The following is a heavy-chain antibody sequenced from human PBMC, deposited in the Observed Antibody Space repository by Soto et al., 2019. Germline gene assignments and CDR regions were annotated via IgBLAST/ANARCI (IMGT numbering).Heavy chain of an antibody. CDR2: INHSGST. V-gene: IGHV4-34*01. J-gene: IGHJ4*02. CDR1: VGSFSGYY. D-gene: IGHD3-16*02. CDR3: ARGVGQYDYVWGSYRSRGNFDY. Sequence: PSETLSLTCAVYVGSFSGYYWSWIRQPPGKGLEWIGEINHSGSTNYNPSLKSRVTISVDTSKNQFSLKLSSVTAADTAVYYCARGVGQYDYVWGSYRSRGNFDYWGQGTLVTVSS.